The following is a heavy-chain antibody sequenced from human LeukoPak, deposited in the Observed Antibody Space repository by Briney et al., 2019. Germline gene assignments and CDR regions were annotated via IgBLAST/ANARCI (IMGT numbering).Heavy chain of an antibody. CDR1: GGSFSGYY. D-gene: IGHD6-13*01. V-gene: IGHV4-34*01. J-gene: IGHJ4*02. CDR2: INHSGST. CDR3: AGTEQQLVQFDY. Sequence: SETLSLTCAVYGGSFSGYYWSWIRQPPGKGLEWIGEINHSGSTNYNPSLKSRVTISVDTSKNQFSLKLSSVTAADTAVYYCAGTEQQLVQFDYWGQGTLVTVSS.